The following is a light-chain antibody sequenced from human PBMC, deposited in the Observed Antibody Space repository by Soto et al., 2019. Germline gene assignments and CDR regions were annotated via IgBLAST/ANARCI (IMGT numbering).Light chain of an antibody. CDR2: KAS. V-gene: IGKV1-5*03. CDR1: QSISSW. Sequence: DIQMTQSPSTLSASVGDRVTITCRASQSISSWLAWYQQRPGKAPKLLIYKASTLESGVPSRFSGSGSGTEFTLTISSLQPDDFATYCCQQYNTYWTFGQGTTVEVK. CDR3: QQYNTYWT. J-gene: IGKJ1*01.